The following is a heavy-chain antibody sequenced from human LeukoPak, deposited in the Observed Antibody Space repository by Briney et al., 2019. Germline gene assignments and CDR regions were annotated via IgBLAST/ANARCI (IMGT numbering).Heavy chain of an antibody. J-gene: IGHJ4*02. Sequence: GGSLRLSCAASVFTFSSYWMHWVRQATWKGLEWVSTISGSGISTYFADSVKGRFTISRDNSRNTLFLQMNSLRAEDTALFYCAKGDNNILTGYYNSFDSWGQGTLVTVSS. CDR2: ISGSGIST. CDR1: VFTFSSYW. D-gene: IGHD3-9*01. CDR3: AKGDNNILTGYYNSFDS. V-gene: IGHV3-23*01.